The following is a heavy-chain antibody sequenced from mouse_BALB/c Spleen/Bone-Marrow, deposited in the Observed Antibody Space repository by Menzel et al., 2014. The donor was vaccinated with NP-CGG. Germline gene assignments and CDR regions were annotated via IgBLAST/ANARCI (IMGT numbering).Heavy chain of an antibody. V-gene: IGHV14-3*02. D-gene: IGHD1-1*01. CDR1: GFNIKNTY. J-gene: IGHJ3*01. CDR2: IDPANVNT. CDR3: ATYYYGSGLFAY. Sequence: VQLQQSGAELVKPGASVKLSCTASGFNIKNTYIHWVKQRPEQGLEWIGRIDPANVNTKYDPKFQGKATITADTSSNTVYLQRSSLTSEDAAVDFCATYYYGSGLFAYWGQGTLVTVSA.